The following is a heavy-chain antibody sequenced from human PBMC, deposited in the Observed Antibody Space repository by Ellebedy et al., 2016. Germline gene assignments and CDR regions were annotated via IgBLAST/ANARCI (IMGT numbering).Heavy chain of an antibody. CDR2: ISWNSGTI. V-gene: IGHV3-9*01. D-gene: IGHD4-17*01. CDR1: GFTFDDYA. J-gene: IGHJ4*02. CDR3: ARDGLDDFGDYGRFDY. Sequence: SLKISCAASGFTFDDYAMHWVRQAPGKGLEWVSSISWNSGTIGYADSVKGRFTVSRDNAKNSLYLLMNSLRAEDTALYHCARDGLDDFGDYGRFDYWGQGTLVTVSS.